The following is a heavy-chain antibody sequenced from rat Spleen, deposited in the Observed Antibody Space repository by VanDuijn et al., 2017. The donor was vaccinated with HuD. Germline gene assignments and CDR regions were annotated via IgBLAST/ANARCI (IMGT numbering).Heavy chain of an antibody. D-gene: IGHD1-11*01. CDR1: GFSLISNS. CDR2: IWGDEST. Sequence: QVQLKESGPGLVQPSQTLSLTCTVSGFSLISNSVHWIRQPPGKGLEWMGGIWGDESTDYNSAVKSRLSISRDTSKRQIFLKMNSLQTDDTAIYFCTRTYGVYTSHCFAYWGQGTLVTVSS. V-gene: IGHV2-1*01. J-gene: IGHJ3*01. CDR3: TRTYGVYTSHCFAY.